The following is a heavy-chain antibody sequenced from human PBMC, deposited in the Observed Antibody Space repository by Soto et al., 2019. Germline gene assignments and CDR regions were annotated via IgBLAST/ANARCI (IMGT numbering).Heavy chain of an antibody. CDR1: GGTFRNYA. CDR2: IIPIFGTA. V-gene: IGHV1-69*13. J-gene: IGHJ6*02. D-gene: IGHD3-10*01. CDR3: ATGRITMVRGVIQTYYYYGMDV. Sequence: ASVKVSCKASGGTFRNYAISWVRQAPGQGLEWMGGIIPIFGTANYAQKFQGRVTITADESTSTAYMELSSLRSEDTAVYYCATGRITMVRGVIQTYYYYGMDVWAQGTTVTVSS.